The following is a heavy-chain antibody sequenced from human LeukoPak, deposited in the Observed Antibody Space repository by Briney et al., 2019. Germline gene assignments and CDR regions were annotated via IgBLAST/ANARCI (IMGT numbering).Heavy chain of an antibody. CDR3: AKEGIQGVYNWNDSPWPRHLTEDY. CDR1: GFTFSSYG. CDR2: IRYDGSNK. J-gene: IGHJ4*02. Sequence: PGGSLRLSCAASGFTFSSYGMHWVRQAPGKGLEWVAFIRYDGSNKYYADSVKGRFTISRDNSKNTLYLQMNSLRAEDTAVYYCAKEGIQGVYNWNDSPWPRHLTEDYWGQGTLVTVSS. D-gene: IGHD1-20*01. V-gene: IGHV3-30*02.